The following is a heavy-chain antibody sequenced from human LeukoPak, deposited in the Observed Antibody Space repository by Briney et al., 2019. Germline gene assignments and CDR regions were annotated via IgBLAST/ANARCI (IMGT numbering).Heavy chain of an antibody. CDR3: ARGLSGRRDAFDI. Sequence: SETLSLTCTVSGGSISIYYWSWIRQPPGKGLEWIGYIYYSGSTNYNPSLKSRVTIPVDTSKNQFSLKLSSVTAADTAVYYCARGLSGRRDAFDIWGQGTMVTVSS. V-gene: IGHV4-59*01. CDR1: GGSISIYY. CDR2: IYYSGST. D-gene: IGHD1-14*01. J-gene: IGHJ3*02.